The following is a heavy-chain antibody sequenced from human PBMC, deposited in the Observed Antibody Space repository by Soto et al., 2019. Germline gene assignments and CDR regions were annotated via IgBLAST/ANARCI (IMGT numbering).Heavy chain of an antibody. CDR1: GFSFSGYT. CDR2: ISSTGASI. Sequence: GGSLRLSCAASGFSFSGYTMNWVRQTPGTGLEWVASISSTGASIESADSLGGRFTVSRDNAKSSLFLQMNNLRAEGTAVYFCARDAGFYEDDREKHYYGMDVWGQGTTVTVSS. V-gene: IGHV3-21*01. J-gene: IGHJ6*02. D-gene: IGHD3-22*01. CDR3: ARDAGFYEDDREKHYYGMDV.